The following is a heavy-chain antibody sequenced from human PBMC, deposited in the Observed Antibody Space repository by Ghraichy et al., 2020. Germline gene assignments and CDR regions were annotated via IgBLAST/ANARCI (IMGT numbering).Heavy chain of an antibody. V-gene: IGHV3-23*01. CDR2: ISTSVANT. Sequence: GGSLRLSCAASEFTFNNYAMSWVRQAPGKGLEWVSAISTSVANTFYADSVKGRFTISRDNSKNTLYLQMNSLRAEDTAVYYCAKGDSSGWYDSVVLDYWGQGTLVTVSS. J-gene: IGHJ4*02. CDR3: AKGDSSGWYDSVVLDY. D-gene: IGHD6-19*01. CDR1: EFTFNNYA.